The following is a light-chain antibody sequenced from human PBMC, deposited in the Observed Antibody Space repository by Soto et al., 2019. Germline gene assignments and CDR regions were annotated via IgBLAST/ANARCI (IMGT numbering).Light chain of an antibody. V-gene: IGLV2-14*03. Sequence: QSALTQPASVSGSPGQSITISCTGTSNDVGAYNYVSWYQQHPGKVPKLMIFDASKRPSGVSNRFSGSTSGNTASLTISGLQAEDEADYYCSSYTTNYSVVFGGGTKLTVL. CDR1: SNDVGAYNY. CDR2: DAS. CDR3: SSYTTNYSVV. J-gene: IGLJ3*02.